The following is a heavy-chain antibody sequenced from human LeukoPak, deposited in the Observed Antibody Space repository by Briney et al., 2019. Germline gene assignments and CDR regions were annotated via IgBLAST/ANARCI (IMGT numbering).Heavy chain of an antibody. D-gene: IGHD2-15*01. J-gene: IGHJ4*02. V-gene: IGHV3-30*03. Sequence: PGGSLRLSCAASGFTFTNYNMHWVRQTPGKGLQWVAAILYDGSKKYYADSVKGRFTISRDNSKNTLYLQMNSLRAEDTAVYYCARDPGSKRISFFDYWGQGTLVTVSS. CDR3: ARDPGSKRISFFDY. CDR2: ILYDGSKK. CDR1: GFTFTNYN.